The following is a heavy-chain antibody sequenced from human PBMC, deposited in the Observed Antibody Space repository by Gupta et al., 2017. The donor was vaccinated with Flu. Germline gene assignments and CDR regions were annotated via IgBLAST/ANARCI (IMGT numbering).Heavy chain of an antibody. CDR2: ISSSSSYI. CDR3: ARDLRVVPAAVGFDY. CDR1: GVTFSSYS. Sequence: EVRLVESGGGLVKPGGSLRLSCAASGVTFSSYSMNWVRQAPGKGLEWVSSISSSSSYIYYADSVKGRFTISRDNANNSLYLQMNSLRAEDTAVYYCARDLRVVPAAVGFDYWGQGTLVTVSS. J-gene: IGHJ4*02. D-gene: IGHD2-2*01. V-gene: IGHV3-21*01.